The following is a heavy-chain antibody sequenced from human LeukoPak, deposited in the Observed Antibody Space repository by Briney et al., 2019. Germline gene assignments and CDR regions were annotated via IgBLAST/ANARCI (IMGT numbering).Heavy chain of an antibody. CDR1: GFTFSSYW. CDR3: ARVSRVVVVAGRAFDI. J-gene: IGHJ3*02. V-gene: IGHV3-74*01. D-gene: IGHD2-15*01. Sequence: GGSLRLSCAASGFTFSSYWMHWVRQAPGKGLVWVSRINSDGSSTSYADSVKGRFTISRDNAKNTLYLQMNSLRAEDTAVYYCARVSRVVVVAGRAFDIWGQGRMVTVSS. CDR2: INSDGSST.